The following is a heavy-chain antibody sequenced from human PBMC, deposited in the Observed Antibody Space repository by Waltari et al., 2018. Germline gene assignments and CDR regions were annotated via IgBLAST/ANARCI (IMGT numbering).Heavy chain of an antibody. J-gene: IGHJ6*02. V-gene: IGHV3-53*02. CDR2: MYSGGST. CDR1: GFTVSSTY. Sequence: EVQLVETGGVLIQPGGSLRLPCSASGFTVSSTYLSWCRQAPGKGLEWVSVMYSGGSTYYADSVKGRFTISRDNSKNTLYLQMNSLRAEDTAVYYCARDIWGYYGSGSPNYYYGMDVWGQGTTVTVSS. CDR3: ARDIWGYYGSGSPNYYYGMDV. D-gene: IGHD3-10*01.